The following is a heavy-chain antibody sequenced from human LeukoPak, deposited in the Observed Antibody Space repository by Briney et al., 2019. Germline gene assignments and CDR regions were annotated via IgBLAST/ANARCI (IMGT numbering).Heavy chain of an antibody. Sequence: SETLSLTCTVSGGSISSSSYSWGWIRQPPGKGLEWIGSIYHSGNPYYNPSLKSRVTISVDTSKNQFTLKLSSVTAADTAVYYCARNNYGDSSFDYWGQGTLVTVSS. V-gene: IGHV4-39*06. J-gene: IGHJ4*02. CDR1: GGSISSSSYS. CDR3: ARNNYGDSSFDY. D-gene: IGHD4-17*01. CDR2: IYHSGNP.